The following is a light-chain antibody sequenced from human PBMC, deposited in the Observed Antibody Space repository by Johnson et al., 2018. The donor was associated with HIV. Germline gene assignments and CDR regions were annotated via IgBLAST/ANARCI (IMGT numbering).Light chain of an antibody. CDR3: GTWDTSLVAQYF. CDR1: SSNIGNNY. J-gene: IGLJ1*01. Sequence: QSVLTQPPSVSAAPGQKVTISCSGSSSNIGNNYVSWYQQLPGTAPKLLIYDNNTRPSGITDRFSDSQSGTSATLAITGLQTGDAADYYCGTWDTSLVAQYFFGSGTKVTVL. V-gene: IGLV1-51*01. CDR2: DNN.